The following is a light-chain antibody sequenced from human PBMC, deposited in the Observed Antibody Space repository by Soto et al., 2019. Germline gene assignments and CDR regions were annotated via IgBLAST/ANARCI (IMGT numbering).Light chain of an antibody. Sequence: QSVLTQTPSVSGAPGQRVTISCTGSNSNNGAGYDVHWYQQLPGTAPKLLIYTNNNRPSGVPDRFSGSKSGTSASLAITGLQAEDEADYYCQSYDSSLSRSVFGGGTKLTVL. CDR2: TNN. CDR3: QSYDSSLSRSV. CDR1: NSNNGAGYD. V-gene: IGLV1-40*01. J-gene: IGLJ3*02.